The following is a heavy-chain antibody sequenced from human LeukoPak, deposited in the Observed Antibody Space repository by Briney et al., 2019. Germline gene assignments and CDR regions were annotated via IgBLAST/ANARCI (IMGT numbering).Heavy chain of an antibody. CDR1: GGTFSSYA. D-gene: IGHD4-17*01. Sequence: SVKVSCKXSGGTFSSYAISWVRQAPGQGLEWMGGIIPIFGTANYAQKFQGRVTITTDESTSTAYMELSSLRSEDTAVYYCAAMGLDYGDPLDYWGQGTLVTVSS. J-gene: IGHJ4*02. CDR2: IIPIFGTA. CDR3: AAMGLDYGDPLDY. V-gene: IGHV1-69*05.